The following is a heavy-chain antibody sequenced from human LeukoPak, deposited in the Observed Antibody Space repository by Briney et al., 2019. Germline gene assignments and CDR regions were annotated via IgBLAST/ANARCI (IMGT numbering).Heavy chain of an antibody. D-gene: IGHD6-13*01. V-gene: IGHV1-18*01. Sequence: GASVKVSCKASGYIFTSYGINWVRQAPGQGLEWMGYISGYNLKTEYSQNFQGRVTMTIDTFTDTAYMELRSLRSDDTAVYYCARAKGRSSSWYVRTYYYYYYMDVWGKGTTVTVS. J-gene: IGHJ6*03. CDR3: ARAKGRSSSWYVRTYYYYYYMDV. CDR1: GYIFTSYG. CDR2: ISGYNLKT.